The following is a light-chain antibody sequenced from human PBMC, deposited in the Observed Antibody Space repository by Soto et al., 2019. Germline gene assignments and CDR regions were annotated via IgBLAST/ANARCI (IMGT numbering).Light chain of an antibody. CDR2: GAS. Sequence: EIVLTQSPGTLSLSPGERATLSCRASQSVSSSYLAWYQQKPGQAPMLLIYGASSRATGIPDRFSGSGSGTDFTLTIIRLEPEDFAVYYCQQYGSSGYTFGQGTKLEIK. V-gene: IGKV3-20*01. CDR3: QQYGSSGYT. CDR1: QSVSSSY. J-gene: IGKJ2*01.